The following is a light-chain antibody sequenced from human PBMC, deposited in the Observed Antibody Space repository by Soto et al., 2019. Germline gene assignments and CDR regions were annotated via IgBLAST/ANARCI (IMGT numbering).Light chain of an antibody. CDR3: QQYNKWPLT. Sequence: EIVMTQSPATLSVSPGERATLSCRASQSISSNLAWFQQKPGQAPRLLIYGASTRPTGIPARFSGSGSVTEFTLTISSLQTEDIAVYYCQQYNKWPLTFGQGAKVEI. CDR2: GAS. CDR1: QSISSN. V-gene: IGKV3-15*01. J-gene: IGKJ1*01.